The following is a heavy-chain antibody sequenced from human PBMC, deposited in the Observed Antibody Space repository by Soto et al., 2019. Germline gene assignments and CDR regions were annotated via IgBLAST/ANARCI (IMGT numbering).Heavy chain of an antibody. J-gene: IGHJ4*02. V-gene: IGHV3-23*01. CDR3: AKDLPTAYSSSWYVY. D-gene: IGHD6-13*01. CDR1: GFTFSSYA. CDR2: ISGSGGST. Sequence: VGSLRLSCAASGFTFSSYAMSWVRQAPGKGLEWVSAISGSGGSTYYADSVKGRFAISRDNSKNTLYLQMNSLRAEDTAVYYCAKDLPTAYSSSWYVYWGQGTLVTVSS.